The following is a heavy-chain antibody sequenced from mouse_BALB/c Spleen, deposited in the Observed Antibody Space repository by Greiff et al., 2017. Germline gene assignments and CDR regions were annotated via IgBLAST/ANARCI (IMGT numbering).Heavy chain of an antibody. CDR3: ARYGNYDGTFAY. J-gene: IGHJ3*01. CDR2: ISYSGST. Sequence: EVQRVESGPSLVKPSQTLSLTCSVTGDSITSGYWNWIRKFPGNKLEYMGYISYSGSTYYNPSLKSRISITRDTSKNQYYLQLNSVTTEDTATYYCARYGNYDGTFAYWGQGTLVTVSA. D-gene: IGHD2-1*01. CDR1: GDSITSGY. V-gene: IGHV3-8*02.